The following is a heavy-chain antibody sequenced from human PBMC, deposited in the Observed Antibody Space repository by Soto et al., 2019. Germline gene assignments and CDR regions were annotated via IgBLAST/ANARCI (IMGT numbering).Heavy chain of an antibody. D-gene: IGHD2-15*01. CDR3: ARFLGYCSGGSCWDAFDI. V-gene: IGHV3-74*01. Sequence: GGSLRLSCAASGFTFSSYWMHWVRQAPGKGLVWVSRINSDGSSTSYADSVKGRFTISRDNAKNTLYLQMNSLRAEDTAVYYCARFLGYCSGGSCWDAFDIWGQGTMVTVSS. CDR2: INSDGSST. J-gene: IGHJ3*02. CDR1: GFTFSSYW.